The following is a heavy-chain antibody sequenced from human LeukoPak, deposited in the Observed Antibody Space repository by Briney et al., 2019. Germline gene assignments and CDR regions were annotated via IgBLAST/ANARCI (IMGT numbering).Heavy chain of an antibody. CDR2: IIPIFGTA. Sequence: GASVKVSCKASGGTFSSYAISWVRQAPGQGLEWMGGIIPIFGTANYAQKFQGRVTMTRDTSTSTVYMELSSLRSEDTAVYYCARAPTSYSNYFDYWGQGTLVTVSS. V-gene: IGHV1-69*05. CDR1: GGTFSSYA. CDR3: ARAPTSYSNYFDY. D-gene: IGHD4-11*01. J-gene: IGHJ4*02.